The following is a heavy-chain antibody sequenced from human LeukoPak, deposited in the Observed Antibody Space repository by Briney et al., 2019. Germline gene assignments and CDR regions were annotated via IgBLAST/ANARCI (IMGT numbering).Heavy chain of an antibody. Sequence: GGSLRLSCAVSGFRASDYYMSWVRQAPGKGLEWVGLIRDSGEAFYADFARGRFAISRDESENTLYLQMNSLRVEDTAVYFCARDRAANQDWVEFDPWGQGTPVIVSS. CDR2: IRDSGEA. CDR1: GFRASDYY. D-gene: IGHD3/OR15-3a*01. CDR3: ARDRAANQDWVEFDP. J-gene: IGHJ5*02. V-gene: IGHV3-66*03.